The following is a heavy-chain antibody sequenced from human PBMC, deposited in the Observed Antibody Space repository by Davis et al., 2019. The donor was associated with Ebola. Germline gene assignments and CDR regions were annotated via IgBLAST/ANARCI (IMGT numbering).Heavy chain of an antibody. J-gene: IGHJ5*02. CDR1: GFTFSDYY. V-gene: IGHV3-7*01. CDR3: ARDLDYAFDP. Sequence: GESLKISCAASGFTFSDYYMSWIRQAPGKGLEWVASIKQDGSEKYYVDSVKGRFTISRDNAKDTLYLQMNSLRAEDTAVYYCARDLDYAFDPWGQGTLVTVS. CDR2: IKQDGSEK. D-gene: IGHD4-17*01.